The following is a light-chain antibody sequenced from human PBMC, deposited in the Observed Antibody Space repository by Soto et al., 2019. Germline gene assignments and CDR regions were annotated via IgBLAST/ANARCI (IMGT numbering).Light chain of an antibody. V-gene: IGKV1-5*03. CDR2: KAS. J-gene: IGKJ1*01. CDR1: QTISSW. CDR3: QHYNSYTEA. Sequence: DSQRTQASSTLSGSVGDRVTITCRASQTISSWLAWYQQKPGKAPKLLIYKASTLKSGVPSRFSGSGSGTEFTLTISSLQPDDFATYYCQHYNSYTEAFGQGTKVDIK.